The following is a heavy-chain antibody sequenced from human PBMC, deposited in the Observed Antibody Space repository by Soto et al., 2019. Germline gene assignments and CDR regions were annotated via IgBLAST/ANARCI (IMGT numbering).Heavy chain of an antibody. CDR1: GGSITPYY. V-gene: IGHV4-59*01. J-gene: IGHJ5*02. D-gene: IGHD6-25*01. CDR2: IYFTGST. CDR3: ARGGGSAPEIFPAAKNCFDP. Sequence: SETLSLTCTVSGGSITPYYWSWIRQPPGKGLEWIGHIYFTGSTNYNPSLKSRVTISVDTSKKQFSLKVSSVTAADTAVYYGARGGGSAPEIFPAAKNCFDPGGRETLVTVP.